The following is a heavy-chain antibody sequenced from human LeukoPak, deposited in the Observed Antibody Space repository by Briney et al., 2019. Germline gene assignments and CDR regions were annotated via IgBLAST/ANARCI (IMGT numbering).Heavy chain of an antibody. CDR1: GFTFSGSA. V-gene: IGHV3-73*01. J-gene: IGHJ4*02. CDR2: IRGKANSYAT. D-gene: IGHD6-19*01. Sequence: GGSLRLSCAASGFTFSGSAMHWVRQASGKGLEWVGRIRGKANSYATAYAASVKGRFTISRDDSKNTAYLQMNSLKTEDTAVYYCTRQGYSSGCFDYWGQGTLVTVSS. CDR3: TRQGYSSGCFDY.